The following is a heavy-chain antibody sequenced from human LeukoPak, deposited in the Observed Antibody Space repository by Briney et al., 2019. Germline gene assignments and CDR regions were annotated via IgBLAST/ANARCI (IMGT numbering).Heavy chain of an antibody. Sequence: GGSLRLSCVASGLSLSNNYINWVRQAPGEGLEWVSALYIGGNTYYVDSVRGRFTISRDNSKNTLYLQMNSLRAEDTAIYYCMAAAGYNYGQCWGQGTLVTVSS. CDR2: LYIGGNT. CDR1: GLSLSNNY. D-gene: IGHD5-18*01. J-gene: IGHJ4*02. V-gene: IGHV3-53*01. CDR3: MAAAGYNYGQC.